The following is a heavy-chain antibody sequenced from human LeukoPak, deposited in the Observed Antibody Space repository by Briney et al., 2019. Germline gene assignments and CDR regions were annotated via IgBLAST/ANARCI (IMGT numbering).Heavy chain of an antibody. J-gene: IGHJ4*02. CDR2: LKPILGIA. CDR1: GGNFRSYA. Sequence: VKVSCKVSGGNFRSYAISRVRQVPGHGLEWMGRLKPILGIANYAQKFQGRVTITADKSTSTASMELSSLRSEDTAVYYCARAPYYYDSSGYAHFDYWSQRTLVTVSS. CDR3: ARAPYYYDSSGYAHFDY. D-gene: IGHD3-22*01. V-gene: IGHV1-69*04.